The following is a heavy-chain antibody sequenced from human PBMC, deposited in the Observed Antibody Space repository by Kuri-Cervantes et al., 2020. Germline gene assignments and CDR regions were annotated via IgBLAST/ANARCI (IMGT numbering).Heavy chain of an antibody. Sequence: SETLSLTCTVSGGSISTSSYYWGWIRQPPGKGLEWIGSISYSGSAYYNPSLKSRVTISVDTSKNQFSLKLSSVTAADTVVYYCARTQGMSWKKAWGYWGQGTLVTVSS. CDR2: ISYSGSA. CDR1: GGSISTSSYY. J-gene: IGHJ4*02. D-gene: IGHD6-13*01. CDR3: ARTQGMSWKKAWGY. V-gene: IGHV4-39*07.